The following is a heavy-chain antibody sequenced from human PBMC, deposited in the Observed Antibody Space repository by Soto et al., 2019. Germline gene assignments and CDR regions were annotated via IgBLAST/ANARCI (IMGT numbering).Heavy chain of an antibody. D-gene: IGHD5-12*01. J-gene: IGHJ6*02. Sequence: ASVKVSCKASGYNFTGYYMHWVRQAPGQGLEWMGWINPNSGGTNYAQKFQGWVTMTRDTAISTAYMELSRLRSDDTAVYYCARDRSFLGVATIYYYYGMDVWGQGTTVTVSS. CDR2: INPNSGGT. CDR3: ARDRSFLGVATIYYYYGMDV. CDR1: GYNFTGYY. V-gene: IGHV1-2*04.